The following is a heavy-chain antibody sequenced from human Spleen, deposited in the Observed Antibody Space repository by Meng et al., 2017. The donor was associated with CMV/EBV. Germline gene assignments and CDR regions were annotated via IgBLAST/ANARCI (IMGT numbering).Heavy chain of an antibody. J-gene: IGHJ4*02. V-gene: IGHV1-69*10. D-gene: IGHD4-11*01. Sequence: SVKVSCKASGGTFSSYAISWVRQAPGQGLEWMGGIIPILGIANYAQKFQGRVTITADKSTSTAYMELSSLRSEDTAVYYCATIDDYSNRDYWGQGTLVTVSS. CDR3: ATIDDYSNRDY. CDR2: IIPILGIA. CDR1: GGTFSSYA.